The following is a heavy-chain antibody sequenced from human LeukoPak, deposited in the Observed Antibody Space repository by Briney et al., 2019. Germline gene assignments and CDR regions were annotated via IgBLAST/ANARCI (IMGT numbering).Heavy chain of an antibody. V-gene: IGHV3-7*03. CDR2: INQDGSAK. D-gene: IGHD2-2*01. CDR3: ARAAYSGSSSCYHVDY. J-gene: IGHJ4*02. Sequence: GGSLRLSCAGSRFIFSTYWMHWVRQAPGKGLEWVANINQDGSAKYYQDSVKGRFTISRDNAKNSLYLQMNSLRADDTAIYYCARAAYSGSSSCYHVDYWGQGTLVAVSS. CDR1: RFIFSTYW.